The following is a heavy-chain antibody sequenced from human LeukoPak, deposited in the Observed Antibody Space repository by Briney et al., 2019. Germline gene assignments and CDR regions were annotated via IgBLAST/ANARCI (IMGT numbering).Heavy chain of an antibody. Sequence: GGSLRLSCAASGFPFNAYWMTWVRQAPGKGLEWVANIRQDGDTKYYVDSVKGRFTISRDNAMNSLYLQMNSLRAEDTAVYYCAKRESTWELTTPYNWFDPWGQGTLVTVSS. CDR1: GFPFNAYW. D-gene: IGHD1-26*01. CDR2: IRQDGDTK. V-gene: IGHV3-7*01. J-gene: IGHJ5*02. CDR3: AKRESTWELTTPYNWFDP.